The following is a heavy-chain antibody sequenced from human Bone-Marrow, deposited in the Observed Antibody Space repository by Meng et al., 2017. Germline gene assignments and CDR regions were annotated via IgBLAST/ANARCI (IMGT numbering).Heavy chain of an antibody. CDR1: GYTFTGYY. V-gene: IGHV1-2*06. D-gene: IGHD4-17*01. Sequence: ASVKVSCKASGYTFTGYYMHWVRQAPGQGLEWMGRINPNSGGTNYAQKFQGRVTMTRDTSISTAYMELRSLRSDDTAVYYCARGAASDGDYANYYYYGMDVWGQGTTVTVSS. CDR3: ARGAASDGDYANYYYYGMDV. J-gene: IGHJ6*02. CDR2: INPNSGGT.